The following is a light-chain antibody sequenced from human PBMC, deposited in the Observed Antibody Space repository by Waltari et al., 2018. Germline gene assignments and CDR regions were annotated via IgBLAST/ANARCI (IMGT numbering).Light chain of an antibody. Sequence: QSALTQPASVSGSPGQSITISCTGTSSDVGFYNYVSWYQQHQGKAPQVLIYDVSQRTSGCSIRFSGAKSGNTASLTISGLHAEDEADYYCKSYTGTGSWVFGGGTKVTVL. CDR1: SSDVGFYNY. CDR3: KSYTGTGSWV. V-gene: IGLV2-14*03. J-gene: IGLJ3*02. CDR2: DVS.